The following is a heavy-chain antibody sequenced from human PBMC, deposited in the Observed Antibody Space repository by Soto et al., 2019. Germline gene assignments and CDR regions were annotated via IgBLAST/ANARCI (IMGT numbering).Heavy chain of an antibody. D-gene: IGHD6-13*01. V-gene: IGHV3-23*01. CDR2: ISGSGDST. Sequence: EVQLLESGGGLVQHGVSLRLSCAASGFTFSSYAMSWVRQAPGKGLEWVSVISGSGDSTYYAYSVRGRFTISRDNSKNTLYLQMNSLRAEDTAVYYCAKDRDGAAAGPTKFYGMDVWGQGTAVSGSS. CDR1: GFTFSSYA. CDR3: AKDRDGAAAGPTKFYGMDV. J-gene: IGHJ6*02.